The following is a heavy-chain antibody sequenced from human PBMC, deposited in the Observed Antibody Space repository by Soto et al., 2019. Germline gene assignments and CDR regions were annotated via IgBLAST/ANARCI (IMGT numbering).Heavy chain of an antibody. D-gene: IGHD4-17*01. V-gene: IGHV3-23*01. J-gene: IGHJ1*01. CDR3: AKDRRQGDYLPKYFQH. Sequence: GGSLRLSCAASGFTFSSYAMSWVRQAPGKGLEWVSAISGSGGSTYYADSVKGRFTISRDNSKNTLYLQMNSLRAEDTAVYYCAKDRRQGDYLPKYFQHWGQGTLVTVSS. CDR2: ISGSGGST. CDR1: GFTFSSYA.